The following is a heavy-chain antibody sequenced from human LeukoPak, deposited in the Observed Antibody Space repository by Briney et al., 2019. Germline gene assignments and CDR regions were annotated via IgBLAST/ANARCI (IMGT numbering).Heavy chain of an antibody. J-gene: IGHJ3*02. CDR3: ARYSVVVTASGAFDI. CDR2: IYYSEST. Sequence: QPSETLSLTCTVSGGSISSYYWSWIRQPPGKGLEWIGYIYYSESTNYNPSLKSRVTILVDTSKNQFSLKLSSVTAADTAVYYCARYSVVVTASGAFDIWGQGTMVTVSS. CDR1: GGSISSYY. D-gene: IGHD2-21*02. V-gene: IGHV4-59*01.